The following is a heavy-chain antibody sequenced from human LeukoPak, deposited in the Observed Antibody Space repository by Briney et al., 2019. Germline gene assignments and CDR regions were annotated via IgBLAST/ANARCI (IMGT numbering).Heavy chain of an antibody. CDR2: VNHSGYT. CDR3: ARTTTGHDF. J-gene: IGHJ4*02. Sequence: SETLSLTCAVSGASFSFYYWSWVRQPPGKGLEWIGEVNHSGYTNDNPSLKSRVTISVDTSKNQFSLRLRSVTAADTGVYFCARTTTGHDFWGQGTLVTVSS. V-gene: IGHV4-34*01. CDR1: GASFSFYY. D-gene: IGHD4-17*01.